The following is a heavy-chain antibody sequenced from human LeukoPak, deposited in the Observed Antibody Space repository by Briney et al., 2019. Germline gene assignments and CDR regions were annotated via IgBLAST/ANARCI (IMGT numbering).Heavy chain of an antibody. J-gene: IGHJ4*02. CDR2: INHSGST. CDR3: ARGIPARYDYVWGSYRSYYFDY. V-gene: IGHV4-34*01. Sequence: NPSETLSLTCAVYGGSFRGYYWSWIRQPPGKGLEWIGEINHSGSTNYNPSLKSRVTISVDTSKNQFSLKLSSVTAADTAVYYCARGIPARYDYVWGSYRSYYFDYWGQGTLVTVSS. CDR1: GGSFRGYY. D-gene: IGHD3-16*02.